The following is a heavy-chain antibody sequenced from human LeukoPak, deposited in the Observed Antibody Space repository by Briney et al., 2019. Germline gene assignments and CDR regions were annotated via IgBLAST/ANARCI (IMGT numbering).Heavy chain of an antibody. V-gene: IGHV4-39*01. CDR1: GGSMSSTDHF. J-gene: IGHJ2*01. Sequence: SETLSLTCIVSGGSMSSTDHFWGWIRPPPGKGLEWIGSFYYTGTIFYSPSLESRGTISIDTSKNQFSLKIRSVTAADTAVYYCARQGVVPNKAGWYFDLWGRGALVTVSS. D-gene: IGHD3-10*01. CDR2: FYYTGTI. CDR3: ARQGVVPNKAGWYFDL.